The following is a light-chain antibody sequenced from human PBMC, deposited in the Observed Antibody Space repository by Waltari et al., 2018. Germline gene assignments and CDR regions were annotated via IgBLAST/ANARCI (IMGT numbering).Light chain of an antibody. CDR1: SSNIGADYD. J-gene: IGLJ2*01. CDR3: QSYDRSLSAVV. CDR2: GNN. V-gene: IGLV1-40*01. Sequence: QSVLTQPPSVSGAPGQRVTISCPGSSSNIGADYDVPGYQQLPKTAPKLLIYGNNMRPSGVPDRIAGFQSGTSASLTITGLQAEDEADYYCQSYDRSLSAVVFGGGTKLTVL.